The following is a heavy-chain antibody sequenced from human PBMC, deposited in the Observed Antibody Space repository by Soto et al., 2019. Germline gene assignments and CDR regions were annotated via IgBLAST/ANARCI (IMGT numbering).Heavy chain of an antibody. CDR3: ARLPPPSCSGGSCSPY. CDR1: GFIFSDYY. D-gene: IGHD2-15*01. J-gene: IGHJ4*02. CDR2: ISTNGRNI. V-gene: IGHV3-11*01. Sequence: PGGSLRLSCVASGFIFSDYYMSWIRQTPGRGLEWASYISTNGRNIYYADSVKGRLTISRDNTKNSLYLQMNSLRAEDTAVYYCARLPPPSCSGGSCSPYWGQGTLVTVSS.